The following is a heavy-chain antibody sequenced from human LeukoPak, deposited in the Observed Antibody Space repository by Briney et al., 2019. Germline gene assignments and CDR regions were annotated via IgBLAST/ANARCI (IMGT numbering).Heavy chain of an antibody. Sequence: SETLSLTCTVSGGSISSYYWSWIRQPPAEALGWIGYIYSSGSTNYNPSLKSRVTISVDTSKNQFSLKLASMTAADTAVYYCARGDHYYYTMDVWGKGTTVTVSS. J-gene: IGHJ6*04. V-gene: IGHV4-59*01. CDR3: ARGDHYYYTMDV. CDR1: GGSISSYY. CDR2: IYSSGST. D-gene: IGHD2-21*02.